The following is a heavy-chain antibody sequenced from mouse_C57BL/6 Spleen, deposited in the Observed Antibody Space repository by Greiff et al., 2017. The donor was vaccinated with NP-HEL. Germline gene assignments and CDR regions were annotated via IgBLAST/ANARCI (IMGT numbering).Heavy chain of an antibody. CDR2: FYPGSGSI. V-gene: IGHV1-62-2*01. J-gene: IGHJ2*01. D-gene: IGHD1-1*01. CDR3: ARHEDRYFYFDY. CDR1: GYTFTEYT. Sequence: VKLMESGAELVKPGASVKLSCKASGYTFTEYTIHWVKQRPGQGLEWIGWFYPGSGSIKYNEKFKDKATLTADKSSSTVYMELSRLTSEDSAVYFCARHEDRYFYFDYWGQGTTLTVSS.